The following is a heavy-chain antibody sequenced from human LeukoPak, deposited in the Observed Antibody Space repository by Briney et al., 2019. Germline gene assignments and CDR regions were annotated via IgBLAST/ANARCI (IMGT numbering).Heavy chain of an antibody. D-gene: IGHD2-2*01. V-gene: IGHV4-4*07. CDR2: IYTSGST. J-gene: IGHJ3*02. Sequence: SETLSLTCTVSGGSISSYYWSWIRQPAGKGLEWIGRIYTSGSTNYNPSLKSRVTMSVDTSKNQFSLKLSSVTAADTAVYYCARGYCSSTSCYDAFDIWGQGTMVTVSS. CDR1: GGSISSYY. CDR3: ARGYCSSTSCYDAFDI.